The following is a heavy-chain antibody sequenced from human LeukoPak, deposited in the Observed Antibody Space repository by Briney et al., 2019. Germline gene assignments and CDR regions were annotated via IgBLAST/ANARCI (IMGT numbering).Heavy chain of an antibody. Sequence: SETLSLTCTVSGGSISSHYWSWIRQPPGKGLEWIGYIYYSGSTNYNPSLKSRVTISVDTSKNQFSLKLSSVTAADTAVYYCARGYYSNYVDYWGQGTLVTVSS. D-gene: IGHD4-11*01. CDR3: ARGYYSNYVDY. V-gene: IGHV4-59*11. J-gene: IGHJ4*02. CDR1: GGSISSHY. CDR2: IYYSGST.